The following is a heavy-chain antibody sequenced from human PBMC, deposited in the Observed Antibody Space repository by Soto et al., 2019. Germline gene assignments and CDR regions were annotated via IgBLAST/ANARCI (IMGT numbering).Heavy chain of an antibody. J-gene: IGHJ4*02. Sequence: PSETLSLTCTVSGDAIGAYSWSWVRQPPGKGLEWIGNIHYNGNTKYNPSLKSRVTMSVDTSKNQFSLKLISVTAADTAKYFCAREGNLGRWLQPLDFWGQGTLVTVS. V-gene: IGHV4-59*01. CDR1: GDAIGAYS. CDR2: IHYNGNT. CDR3: AREGNLGRWLQPLDF. D-gene: IGHD5-12*01.